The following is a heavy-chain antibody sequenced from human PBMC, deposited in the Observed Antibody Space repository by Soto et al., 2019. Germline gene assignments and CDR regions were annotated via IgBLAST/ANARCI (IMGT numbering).Heavy chain of an antibody. CDR1: GGSVSNKTYY. V-gene: IGHV4-61*01. J-gene: IGHJ4*02. Sequence: SETLSLTCSVSGGSVSNKTYYWSWIRQPPGKRLEWIGYVYYSGTTNYNPSLKSRVTISVDLFKNQFSLRLSSVTTADTALYYCARTTAVPNTLRSRYFFDYWGQGTLVTVSS. CDR3: ARTTAVPNTLRSRYFFDY. CDR2: VYYSGTT. D-gene: IGHD4-17*01.